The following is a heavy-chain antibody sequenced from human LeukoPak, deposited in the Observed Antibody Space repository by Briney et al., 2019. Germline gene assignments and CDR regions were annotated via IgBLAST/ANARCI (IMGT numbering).Heavy chain of an antibody. CDR1: GGSFSGYY. CDR2: INHSGST. D-gene: IGHD3-22*01. J-gene: IGHJ3*02. V-gene: IGHV4-34*01. Sequence: PSETLSLTCAVYGGSFSGYYWSWIRQPPGKGLEWIGEINHSGSTNYNPSLKSRVTISVDTSKNQFSLKLSSVTAADTAVYYCARVAYYYDSSGYWTASAFDIWGQGTMVTVSS. CDR3: ARVAYYYDSSGYWTASAFDI.